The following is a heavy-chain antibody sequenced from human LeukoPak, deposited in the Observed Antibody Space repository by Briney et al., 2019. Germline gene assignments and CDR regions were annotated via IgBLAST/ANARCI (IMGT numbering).Heavy chain of an antibody. V-gene: IGHV4-59*12. CDR1: GGSISNYY. Sequence: PSETLSLTCTVSGGSISNYYWSWIRQPPGKGLEWIGYIFYSGSTKYNPSLKSRVTISVDTSKNQFSLKLSSVTAADTAVYYCAKGLGIAVAGTFIPWGQGTLVTVSS. D-gene: IGHD6-19*01. J-gene: IGHJ5*02. CDR2: IFYSGST. CDR3: AKGLGIAVAGTFIP.